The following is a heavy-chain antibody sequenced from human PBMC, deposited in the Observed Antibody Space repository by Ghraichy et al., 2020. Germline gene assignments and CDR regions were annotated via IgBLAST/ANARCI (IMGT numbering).Heavy chain of an antibody. CDR2: IYTSGST. V-gene: IGHV4-4*07. D-gene: IGHD3-10*01. CDR1: GGSISSYY. CDR3: ARDGEYYGSGSPSGWFDP. J-gene: IGHJ5*02. Sequence: ESLNISCTVSGGSISSYYWSWIRQPAGKGLEWIGRIYTSGSTNYNPSLKSRVTMSVDTSKNQFSLKLSSVTAADTAVYYCARDGEYYGSGSPSGWFDPWGQGTLVTVSS.